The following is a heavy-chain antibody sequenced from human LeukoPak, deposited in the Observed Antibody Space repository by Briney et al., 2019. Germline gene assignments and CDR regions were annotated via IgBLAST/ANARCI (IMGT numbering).Heavy chain of an antibody. CDR1: GGSISSYY. V-gene: IGHV4-59*12. D-gene: IGHD3-3*01. CDR3: ARTYYDFWSGYYTVSWFDP. J-gene: IGHJ5*02. CDR2: IYHIGST. Sequence: SPSETLSLTCTVSGGSISSYYWSWIRQPPGKGLEWIGYIYHIGSTNYSPSLKSRVTISVDTSKNQFSLKLSSVTAADTAVYYCARTYYDFWSGYYTVSWFDPWGQGTLVTVSS.